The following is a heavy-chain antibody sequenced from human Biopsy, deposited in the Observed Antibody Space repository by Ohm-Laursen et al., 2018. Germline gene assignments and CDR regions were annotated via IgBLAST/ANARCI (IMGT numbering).Heavy chain of an antibody. CDR2: VDWDDYK. D-gene: IGHD3-3*01. CDR3: ARTPILIVSAGLVYRHRRHLQGMDV. J-gene: IGHJ6*02. CDR1: GFSLSARGMC. V-gene: IGHV2-70*11. Sequence: TQTLTLTCSFSGFSLSARGMCVSWIRQAPGKALEWLARVDWDDYKDYSASLQTRFSISKDTSNDQVVLTVNNVDPADPATYYCARTPILIVSAGLVYRHRRHLQGMDVWGRGIAVTVS.